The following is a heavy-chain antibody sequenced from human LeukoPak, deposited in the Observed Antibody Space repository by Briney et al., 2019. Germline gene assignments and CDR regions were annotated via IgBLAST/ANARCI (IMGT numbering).Heavy chain of an antibody. CDR1: GFTFSSYA. Sequence: PGGSLRLSCAASGFTFSSYAMSWVRQAPGKGLEWVSAISGSGGSTYYADSVKGRFTISRDNSKNTLYLQMNSLRAEDTAVYYCARDQSGSGSYRSDYWGQGTLVTVSS. CDR2: ISGSGGST. J-gene: IGHJ4*02. CDR3: ARDQSGSGSYRSDY. V-gene: IGHV3-23*01. D-gene: IGHD3-10*01.